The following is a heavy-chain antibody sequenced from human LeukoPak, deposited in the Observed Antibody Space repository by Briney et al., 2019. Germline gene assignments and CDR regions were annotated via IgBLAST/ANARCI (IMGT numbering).Heavy chain of an antibody. Sequence: HSGGSLRLSCAASGFTFSNHGMNWVRQAPGKGLEWVSGISPSGDITYYADSVKGRFTISRDNSKNTVYLQVISLTAEDTAVYYCAKDDAWLRFGEWSQGTLVTVSS. CDR2: ISPSGDIT. J-gene: IGHJ4*02. D-gene: IGHD3-10*01. CDR3: AKDDAWLRFGE. V-gene: IGHV3-23*01. CDR1: GFTFSNHG.